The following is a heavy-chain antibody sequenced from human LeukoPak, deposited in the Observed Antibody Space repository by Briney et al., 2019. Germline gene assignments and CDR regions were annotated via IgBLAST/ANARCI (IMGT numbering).Heavy chain of an antibody. CDR2: IYYSGST. D-gene: IGHD2-2*02. CDR3: ARGRIPAAIWDYFDY. J-gene: IGHJ4*02. V-gene: IGHV4-59*01. CDR1: GGSISSYY. Sequence: SETLSLTCTVSGGSISSYYWSWIRQPPGKGLEWIGYIYYSGSTNYNPSLKSRVTISVDTSKNQFSLKLSSVTAADTAVYYCARGRIPAAIWDYFDYWGQGTLVTVSS.